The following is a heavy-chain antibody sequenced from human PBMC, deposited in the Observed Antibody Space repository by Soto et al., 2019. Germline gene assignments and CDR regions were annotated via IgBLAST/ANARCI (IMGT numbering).Heavy chain of an antibody. D-gene: IGHD3-22*01. CDR3: ARGRGTMIVVVITPRTYYFDY. CDR2: IYHSGST. CDR1: GYSISSGYY. J-gene: IGHJ4*02. V-gene: IGHV4-38-2*01. Sequence: SETLSLASAVYGYSISSGYYWGWIRQPPGKGLEWIGSIYHSGSTYYNPSLKSRVTISVHTSTNQFSLKLSSVTAADTAVYYCARGRGTMIVVVITPRTYYFDYWGQGTLVTVSS.